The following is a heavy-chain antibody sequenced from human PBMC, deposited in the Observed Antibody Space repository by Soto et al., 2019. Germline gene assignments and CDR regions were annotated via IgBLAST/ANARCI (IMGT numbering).Heavy chain of an antibody. J-gene: IGHJ5*02. CDR2: INAGNGNT. Sequence: GASVNVSCKASGYTFTSYAMHWVRQAPGQRLEWMGWINAGNGNTKYPQKFQGRVTITRDTSASTAYMELSSLRSEDTAAYYCARDLETGARFDPWGQGTLVTVSS. CDR1: GYTFTSYA. CDR3: ARDLETGARFDP. V-gene: IGHV1-3*01.